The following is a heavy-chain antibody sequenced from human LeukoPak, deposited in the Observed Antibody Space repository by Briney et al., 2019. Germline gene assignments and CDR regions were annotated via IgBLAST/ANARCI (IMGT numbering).Heavy chain of an antibody. J-gene: IGHJ4*02. D-gene: IGHD2-8*01. CDR2: IYYTGST. CDR3: ARNYCTNGVSYNYFDQ. V-gene: IGHV4-31*03. CDR1: GGSISSVDYH. Sequence: PSQTLSLTCTVSGGSISSVDYHWSWIRQHPGKGLEWIGYIYYTGSTYYNPSLKSRVTISVDTSENQFSLKLSSVTAADTAIYYCARNYCTNGVSYNYFDQWGQGTLVTVSS.